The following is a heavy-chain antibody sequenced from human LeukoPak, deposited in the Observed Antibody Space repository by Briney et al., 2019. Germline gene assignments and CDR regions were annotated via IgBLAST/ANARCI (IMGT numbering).Heavy chain of an antibody. J-gene: IGHJ4*02. D-gene: IGHD3-22*01. CDR2: FDPEDGET. Sequence: GASVKVSCKVSGYTLTELSMHWVRQAPGKGLEWMGGFDPEDGETIYAQKFQGRVTMTEDTSTDTAYMELSSLRSEDTAVYYCATDLRSGYYYVQIDYWGQGTLVTVSS. CDR3: ATDLRSGYYYVQIDY. CDR1: GYTLTELS. V-gene: IGHV1-24*01.